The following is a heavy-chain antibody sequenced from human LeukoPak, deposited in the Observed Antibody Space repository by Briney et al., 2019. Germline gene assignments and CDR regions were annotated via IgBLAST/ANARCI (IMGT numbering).Heavy chain of an antibody. J-gene: IGHJ4*02. V-gene: IGHV4-39*07. CDR1: GGSISSGSYY. Sequence: PSETLSLTCTVSGGSISSGSYYWSWIRQPAGKGLEWIGSIYYSGSTYYNPSLKSRVTISVDTSKNQFSLKLSSVTAADTAVYYCARDQPIRHHFDYWGQGTLVTASS. CDR2: IYYSGST. D-gene: IGHD1-14*01. CDR3: ARDQPIRHHFDY.